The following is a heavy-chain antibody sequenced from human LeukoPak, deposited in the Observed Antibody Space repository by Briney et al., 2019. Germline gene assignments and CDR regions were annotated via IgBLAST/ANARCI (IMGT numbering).Heavy chain of an antibody. V-gene: IGHV3-7*01. CDR1: GFTFSSYW. Sequence: GSLRLSCAASGFTFSSYWMSWVRQAPGKGLEWVANTKQDGSEKYYVDSVKGRFTISRDNAKNSLYLQMNSLRAEDTAVYYCARDRAPLRFLEWYAFDIWGQGTMVTVSS. D-gene: IGHD3-3*01. J-gene: IGHJ3*02. CDR3: ARDRAPLRFLEWYAFDI. CDR2: TKQDGSEK.